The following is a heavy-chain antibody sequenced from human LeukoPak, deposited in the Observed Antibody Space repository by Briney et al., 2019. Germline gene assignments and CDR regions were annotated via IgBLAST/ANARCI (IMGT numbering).Heavy chain of an antibody. CDR2: IIPILGIA. D-gene: IGHD6-19*01. CDR1: GGTFSSYA. CDR3: ATISGWYGY. J-gene: IGHJ4*02. Sequence: SVKVSCKASGGTFSSYAISWVRQAPGQGLEWKGRIIPILGIANYAQKFQGRVTITADKSTSTAYMELSSLRSEDTAVYYCATISGWYGYWGQGTLVTVSS. V-gene: IGHV1-69*04.